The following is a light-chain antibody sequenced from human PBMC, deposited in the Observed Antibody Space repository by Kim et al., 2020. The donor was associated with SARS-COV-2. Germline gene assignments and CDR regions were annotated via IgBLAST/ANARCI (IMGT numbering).Light chain of an antibody. CDR2: KDS. V-gene: IGLV3-25*03. Sequence: PGQTARITCSGDALPKQYAYWYRQKTDQAPVLMIYKDSERPSGIPERFSGSSSGTTVTLTISGVQAEVEADYYCQSADSSGTYWVFGGGTKLTVL. CDR1: ALPKQY. J-gene: IGLJ3*02. CDR3: QSADSSGTYWV.